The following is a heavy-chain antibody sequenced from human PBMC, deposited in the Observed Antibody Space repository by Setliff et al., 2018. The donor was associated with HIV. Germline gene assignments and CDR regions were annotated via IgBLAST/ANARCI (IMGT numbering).Heavy chain of an antibody. J-gene: IGHJ4*03. CDR1: GGSFSGFY. CDR2: VNYGGDT. V-gene: IGHV4-34*01. D-gene: IGHD5-12*01. CDR3: ARGPGSNAIDY. Sequence: PSETLSLTCAVYGGSFSGFYWSWVRQFPGKKMEWIGEVNYGGDTSYSPSLGSRATISVDTSKNQFSLKVTSMTAADVGVYFCARGPGSNAIDYWGHGMRVTVSS.